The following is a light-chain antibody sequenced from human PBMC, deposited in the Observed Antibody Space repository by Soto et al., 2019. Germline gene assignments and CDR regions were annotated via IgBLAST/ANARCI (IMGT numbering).Light chain of an antibody. V-gene: IGKV1-13*02. J-gene: IGKJ1*01. CDR3: QQYNSYSPKT. CDR1: QAISSA. Sequence: NQLTQSPSSLSASVGDRVTITCRASQAISSALAWYQQKPGKPPKLLIYDASTLQSGVPSRFGGTASGTDFTLTINSLQPEDFATYYCQQYNSYSPKTFGQGTKVDIK. CDR2: DAS.